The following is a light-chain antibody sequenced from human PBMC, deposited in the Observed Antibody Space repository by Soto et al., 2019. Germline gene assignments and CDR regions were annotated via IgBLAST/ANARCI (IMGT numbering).Light chain of an antibody. CDR2: VDN. CDR1: SSNIGNNY. Sequence: QSVLTQPPSVSAAPGQKVTISCSGSSSNIGNNYVSWYQQFPGTAPKLLIYVDNKRPSGIPDRFSGSKSATSATLGITGLQTGDEANYYCGTWDSSLSAVVFGGGTKLTVL. CDR3: GTWDSSLSAVV. J-gene: IGLJ2*01. V-gene: IGLV1-51*01.